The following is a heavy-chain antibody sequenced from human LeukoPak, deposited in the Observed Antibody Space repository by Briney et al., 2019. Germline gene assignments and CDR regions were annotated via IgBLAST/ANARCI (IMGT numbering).Heavy chain of an antibody. CDR3: ARRGRAAAGNSRGRGYYYYVDV. D-gene: IGHD6-13*01. CDR1: GGSISSGSYY. Sequence: PSETLSLTCTVSGGSISSGSYYWSWIRQPAGKGLEWIGRIYTSGSTNYNPSLKSRVTISVDTSKNQFSLKLSSVTAADTAVYYCARRGRAAAGNSRGRGYYYYVDVWGKGTTVTISS. V-gene: IGHV4-61*02. J-gene: IGHJ6*03. CDR2: IYTSGST.